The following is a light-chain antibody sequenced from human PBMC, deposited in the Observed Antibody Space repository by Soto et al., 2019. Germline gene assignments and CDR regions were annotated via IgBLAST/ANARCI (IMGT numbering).Light chain of an antibody. Sequence: DIQMTQSPSSLSASVGDRVTITCRASQSIISYLNWYQQKPGKAPKLLIYAASSLQSVVPSRFSRSGSGTDFTLTISSLQPEDFATYYCQQSYSTPFTVGPGTKVDIK. J-gene: IGKJ3*01. CDR3: QQSYSTPFT. CDR1: QSIISY. V-gene: IGKV1-39*01. CDR2: AAS.